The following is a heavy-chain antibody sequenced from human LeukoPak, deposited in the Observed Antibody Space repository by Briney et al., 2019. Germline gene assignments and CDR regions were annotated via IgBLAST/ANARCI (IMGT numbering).Heavy chain of an antibody. CDR1: GFTFDDYG. CDR3: ARVFLSSDDYVWGSFLGFDY. D-gene: IGHD3-16*01. V-gene: IGHV3-20*04. Sequence: RPGGSLRLSCAASGFTFDDYGMSWVRQAPGKGLEWVSGINWNGGSTGYADSVKGRFTISRDNAKSSLYLQMNSLRAEDTALYYCARVFLSSDDYVWGSFLGFDYWGQGTLVTVSS. J-gene: IGHJ4*02. CDR2: INWNGGST.